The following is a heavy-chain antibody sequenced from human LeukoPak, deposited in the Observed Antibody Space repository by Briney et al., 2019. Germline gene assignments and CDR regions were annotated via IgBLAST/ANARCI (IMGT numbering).Heavy chain of an antibody. CDR1: RFSLSNYG. CDR2: IWYDGSNK. CDR3: ARGDWYATFFDY. Sequence: GGSLRLSCAASRFSLSNYGMHWVRQAPGKGLEWVAVIWYDGSNKYYADSVKGRFTISRDNSKNTLYVQMSSLRAEDTAVYYCARGDWYATFFDYWGQGTLVTVSS. V-gene: IGHV3-33*01. D-gene: IGHD3-9*01. J-gene: IGHJ4*02.